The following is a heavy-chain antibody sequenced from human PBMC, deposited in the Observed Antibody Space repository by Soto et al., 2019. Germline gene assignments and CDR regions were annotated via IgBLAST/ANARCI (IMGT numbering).Heavy chain of an antibody. D-gene: IGHD2-15*01. V-gene: IGHV3-23*01. CDR3: ARELGYCSGGSCYMDGAFDF. CDR2: ISGSGDST. Sequence: EVQLWESGGGLVQPGGSLRLSCAASGSTFSSYAMSWVRQAPGKGLEWVSVISGSGDSTYYADSVKGRFTISRDNSKNTLYVQMNSLTAEDTAVYYCARELGYCSGGSCYMDGAFDFWGQGTMVTVSS. J-gene: IGHJ3*01. CDR1: GSTFSSYA.